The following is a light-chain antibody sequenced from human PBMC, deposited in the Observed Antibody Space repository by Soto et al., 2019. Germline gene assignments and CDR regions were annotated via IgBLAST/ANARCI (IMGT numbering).Light chain of an antibody. CDR1: ENIKNY. Sequence: DIHVTQSPSSLPASLGDRVTITCRASENIKNYLIWYQQKPGKAPKLRIYGASTLKTGVPSRFSGSGSVTDFTFTSGGLQPDDFATYYCAQIYTAQWTFGQGTRVDLK. CDR2: GAS. J-gene: IGKJ1*01. V-gene: IGKV1-39*01. CDR3: AQIYTAQWT.